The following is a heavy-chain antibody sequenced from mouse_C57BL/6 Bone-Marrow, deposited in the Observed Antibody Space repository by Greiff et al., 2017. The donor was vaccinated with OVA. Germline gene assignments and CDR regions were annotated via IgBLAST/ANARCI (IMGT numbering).Heavy chain of an antibody. J-gene: IGHJ4*01. CDR3: TRWFVAQGRAMDY. V-gene: IGHV1-7*01. D-gene: IGHD3-2*02. Sequence: VQLQQSGAELAKPGASVKLSCKASGYTFTSYWMHWVKQRPGQGLEWIGYINPSSGYTKYNQKFKDKATLTADKSSSTAYMQLSSLTYEDSAVYYCTRWFVAQGRAMDYWGQGTSVTVSS. CDR2: INPSSGYT. CDR1: GYTFTSYW.